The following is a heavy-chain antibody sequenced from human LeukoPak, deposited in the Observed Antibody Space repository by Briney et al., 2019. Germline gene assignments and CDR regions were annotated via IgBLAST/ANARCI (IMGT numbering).Heavy chain of an antibody. J-gene: IGHJ6*03. CDR2: ISSSGSYI. Sequence: GGSLRLSCGVSGFTLRSYTMHWVRQAPGKGLEWVSSISSSGSYIYFADSVKSRFTISKDNAKNSVYLQMNGLRVEDTAIYYCAREGDTPSPYYLDVWGKGTTVAVSS. D-gene: IGHD1-26*01. CDR1: GFTLRSYT. CDR3: AREGDTPSPYYLDV. V-gene: IGHV3-21*01.